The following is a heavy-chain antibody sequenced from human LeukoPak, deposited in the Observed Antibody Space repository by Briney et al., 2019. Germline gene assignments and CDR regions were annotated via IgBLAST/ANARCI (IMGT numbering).Heavy chain of an antibody. CDR1: GFTFSSYG. D-gene: IGHD3-10*01. CDR2: ISGSGGST. J-gene: IGHJ6*03. V-gene: IGHV3-23*01. CDR3: ARMTHYNYFMDV. Sequence: GGSLRLSCAASGFTFSSYGMNWVRQAPGKGLEWVSAISGSGGSTYYADSVKGRFTISRDNSKNTLYLQMNSLRAEDTAVYYCARMTHYNYFMDVWGKGTTVTISS.